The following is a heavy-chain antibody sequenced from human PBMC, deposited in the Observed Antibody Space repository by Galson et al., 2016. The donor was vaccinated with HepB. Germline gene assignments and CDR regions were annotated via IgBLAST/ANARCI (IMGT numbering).Heavy chain of an antibody. Sequence: SLRLSCAGSGFTFNSYAMNWVRQAPGKGLEWISLISANGNATYYADPVRGRFSIARDNSKNTLYLQMNSLRADDTDVYYCAKCPPGTRGSLDSWGQGTLVTVSS. J-gene: IGHJ4*02. CDR1: GFTFNSYA. V-gene: IGHV3-23*01. D-gene: IGHD1-14*01. CDR3: AKCPPGTRGSLDS. CDR2: ISANGNAT.